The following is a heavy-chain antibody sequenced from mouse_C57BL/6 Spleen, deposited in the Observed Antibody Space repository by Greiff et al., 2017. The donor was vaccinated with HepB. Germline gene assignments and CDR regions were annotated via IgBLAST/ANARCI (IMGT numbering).Heavy chain of an antibody. CDR1: GFTFSDYG. Sequence: DVMLVESGGGLVKPGGSLKLSCAASGFTFSDYGMHWVRQAPEKGLEWVAYISSGSSTIYYADTVKGRFTISRDNAKNTLFLQMTSLRAEDTAMYYCARGGWLPLDYWGQGTTLTVSS. V-gene: IGHV5-17*01. CDR2: ISSGSSTI. D-gene: IGHD2-3*01. CDR3: ARGGWLPLDY. J-gene: IGHJ2*01.